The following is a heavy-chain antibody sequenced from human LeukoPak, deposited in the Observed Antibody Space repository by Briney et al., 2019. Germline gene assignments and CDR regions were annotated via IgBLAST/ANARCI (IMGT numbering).Heavy chain of an antibody. CDR2: ISYDGSNK. V-gene: IGHV3-30*04. CDR3: AKADSTLGYYYYYMDI. J-gene: IGHJ6*03. Sequence: GGSLRLSCAASGFTFSSYAMHWVRQAPGKGLEWVAVISYDGSNKYYADSVKGRFTISRDNSKNTLYLQMNSLRAEDTAVYYCAKADSTLGYYYYYMDIWGKGTTVTVSS. CDR1: GFTFSSYA. D-gene: IGHD3-22*01.